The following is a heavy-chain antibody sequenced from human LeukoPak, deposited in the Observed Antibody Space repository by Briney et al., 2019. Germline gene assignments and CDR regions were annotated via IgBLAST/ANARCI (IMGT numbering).Heavy chain of an antibody. Sequence: SGTLSLTCAVSGGSISSSNWWSWVRQPPGKGLEWIGEIYHSGSTNYNPSLKSRVTISVDKSKNQFSLKLSSVTAADTAVYYCARAYSSGWHSYYYYYYMDVWGKGTTVTVSS. CDR2: IYHSGST. CDR1: GGSISSSNW. V-gene: IGHV4-4*02. D-gene: IGHD6-19*01. CDR3: ARAYSSGWHSYYYYYYMDV. J-gene: IGHJ6*03.